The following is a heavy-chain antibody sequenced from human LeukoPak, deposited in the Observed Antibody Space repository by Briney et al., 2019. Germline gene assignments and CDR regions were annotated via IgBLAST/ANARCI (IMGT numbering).Heavy chain of an antibody. D-gene: IGHD1-26*01. CDR2: IIPIFGTA. Sequence: GASVKVSCKASGGTFSSYAISWVRQAPGQGLEWMGGIIPIFGTANYAQKFQGRVTITTDESTSTAYMELRSLRSDDTAVYYCARHIVGATLSDYWGQGTLVTVSS. CDR1: GGTFSSYA. J-gene: IGHJ4*02. CDR3: ARHIVGATLSDY. V-gene: IGHV1-69*05.